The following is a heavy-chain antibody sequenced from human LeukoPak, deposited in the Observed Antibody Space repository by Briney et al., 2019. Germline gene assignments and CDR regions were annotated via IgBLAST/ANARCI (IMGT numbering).Heavy chain of an antibody. CDR1: GFTFSSYA. Sequence: GGSLRLSCAASGFTFSSYAMHWVRQAPGEGLEYVSAISSNGGSTYYANSVKGRFTISRDNSKNTLYLQMGSLRAEDMAVYYYARDSGDDAFDIWGQGTMVTVSS. CDR2: ISSNGGST. D-gene: IGHD3-10*01. CDR3: ARDSGDDAFDI. V-gene: IGHV3-64*01. J-gene: IGHJ3*02.